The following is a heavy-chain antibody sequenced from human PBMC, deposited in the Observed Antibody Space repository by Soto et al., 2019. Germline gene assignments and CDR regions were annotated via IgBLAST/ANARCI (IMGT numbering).Heavy chain of an antibody. D-gene: IGHD1-1*01. CDR1: GFTFSSYS. Sequence: GGSLRLSCAASGFTFSSYSMNWVRQAPGKGLEWVSYISSSSSTICYADSVKGRFTISRDNAKNSLYLQMNSLRAEDTAVYYCVEGDAPVDVWGKGTLVTVSS. V-gene: IGHV3-48*01. J-gene: IGHJ6*04. CDR3: VEGDAPVDV. CDR2: ISSSSSTI.